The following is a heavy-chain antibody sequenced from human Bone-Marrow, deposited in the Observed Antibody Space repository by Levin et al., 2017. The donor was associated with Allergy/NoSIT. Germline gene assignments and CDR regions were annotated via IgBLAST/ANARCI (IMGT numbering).Heavy chain of an antibody. D-gene: IGHD3-10*01. CDR3: ARHYASGTYPLDY. V-gene: IGHV4-59*01. CDR2: IHYSGAT. Sequence: SETLSLTCTVSGGSISGYYWSWIRQPPGKGLEWIAHIHYSGATNYNPSLKSRVTVSVDTSKNQFSLKLTSVTAADTAVYYCARHYASGTYPLDYWGQGTLATVSS. CDR1: GGSISGYY. J-gene: IGHJ4*02.